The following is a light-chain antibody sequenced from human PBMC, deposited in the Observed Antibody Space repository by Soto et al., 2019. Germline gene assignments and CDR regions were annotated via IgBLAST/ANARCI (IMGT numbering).Light chain of an antibody. V-gene: IGKV1-12*01. CDR1: QGISSW. Sequence: DIQMTQSPSSVSASVGDRVTITCRASQGISSWLARYQQKPGKAPKLLIYAASSLQSGVPSRFSRSGSGTDFTLTISSLQPEDFATYYCQQANSFPWTFGQGTKVEIK. J-gene: IGKJ1*01. CDR2: AAS. CDR3: QQANSFPWT.